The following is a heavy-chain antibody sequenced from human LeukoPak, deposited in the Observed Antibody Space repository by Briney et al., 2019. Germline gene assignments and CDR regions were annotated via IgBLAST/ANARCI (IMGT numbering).Heavy chain of an antibody. V-gene: IGHV3-7*01. D-gene: IGHD5-12*01. Sequence: GVSLRLSCGASGFTLSSNWTTWVRQAPGRGLEWVASIKQDGSVKYYVDSVKGRFTISRDNARNSLSLQMDSLEVQDTAVYFCARWGQTSGYYYVDNWGQGTLVTVSS. CDR1: GFTLSSNW. CDR2: IKQDGSVK. CDR3: ARWGQTSGYYYVDN. J-gene: IGHJ4*02.